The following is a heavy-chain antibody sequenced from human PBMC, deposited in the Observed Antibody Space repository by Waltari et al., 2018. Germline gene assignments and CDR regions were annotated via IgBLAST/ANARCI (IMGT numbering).Heavy chain of an antibody. Sequence: QVQLVQSGAEVKKPGFPVKVSCKASGGTFRSYAISWVRQAHGHRLEWMGRIIPILGIANYAQKFQGRVTITADKSTSTAYMELSSLRSEDTAVYYCASLGYCSSTSCYTLGAFDIWGQGTMVTVSS. CDR1: GGTFRSYA. J-gene: IGHJ3*02. V-gene: IGHV1-69*04. D-gene: IGHD2-2*02. CDR2: IIPILGIA. CDR3: ASLGYCSSTSCYTLGAFDI.